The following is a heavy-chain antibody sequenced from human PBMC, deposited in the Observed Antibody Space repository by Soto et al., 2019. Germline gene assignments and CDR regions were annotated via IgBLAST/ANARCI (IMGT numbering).Heavy chain of an antibody. V-gene: IGHV3-30-3*01. Sequence: GGSLRLSCAASGFTFSSYDMHWVRQAPGKGLEWVAVISYNGDNKYYADSVKGRFSISRDNSKNTLYLQMSSLRAEDTAMYYCVSYDIAAIGPFFLHDCWVPGTLVTVSS. CDR1: GFTFSSYD. J-gene: IGHJ4*02. CDR2: ISYNGDNK. D-gene: IGHD6-25*01. CDR3: VSYDIAAIGPFFLHDC.